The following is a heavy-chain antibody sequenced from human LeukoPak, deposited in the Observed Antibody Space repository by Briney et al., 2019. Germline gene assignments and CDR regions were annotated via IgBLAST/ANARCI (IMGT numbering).Heavy chain of an antibody. D-gene: IGHD5-18*01. CDR1: GGTFSSYA. Sequence: RASVEVSCKASGGTFSSYAISWVRQAPGQGLEWMGGIIPIFGTANYAQKFQGRVTITADKSTSTAYMELSSLRSEDTAVYYCARAFGYSYGRDANYYYYMDVWGKGTTVTVSS. CDR3: ARAFGYSYGRDANYYYYMDV. CDR2: IIPIFGTA. V-gene: IGHV1-69*06. J-gene: IGHJ6*03.